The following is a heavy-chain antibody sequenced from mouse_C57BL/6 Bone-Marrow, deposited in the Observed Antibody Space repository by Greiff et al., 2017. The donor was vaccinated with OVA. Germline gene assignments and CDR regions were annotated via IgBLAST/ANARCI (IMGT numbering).Heavy chain of an antibody. J-gene: IGHJ3*01. CDR3: ARGGGFPFAY. CDR1: GFTFSDYY. V-gene: IGHV5-12*01. Sequence: EVHLVESGGGLVQPGGSLKLSCAASGFTFSDYYMYWVRQTPEKRLEWVAYISNGGGSTYYPDTVKGRFTISRDNAKNTLYLQMSRLKSEDTAMYYCARGGGFPFAYWGQGTLVTVSA. CDR2: ISNGGGST.